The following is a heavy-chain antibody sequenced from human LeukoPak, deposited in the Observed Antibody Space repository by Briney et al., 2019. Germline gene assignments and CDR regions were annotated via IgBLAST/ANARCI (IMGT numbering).Heavy chain of an antibody. CDR3: ARDHIVVVPAAIPALSHYMDV. V-gene: IGHV1-2*02. D-gene: IGHD2-2*02. J-gene: IGHJ6*03. CDR2: INPNSGGT. Sequence: EASVKVSCKASGYTFTSYGISWVRQAPGQGLEWMGWINPNSGGTNYAQKFQGRVTMTRDTSISTAYMELSRLRSDDTAVYYCARDHIVVVPAAIPALSHYMDVWGKGTTVTVSS. CDR1: GYTFTSYG.